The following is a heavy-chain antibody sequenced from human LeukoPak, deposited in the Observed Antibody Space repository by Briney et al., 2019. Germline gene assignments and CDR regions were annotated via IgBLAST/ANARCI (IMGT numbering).Heavy chain of an antibody. CDR1: GFTFNNYW. J-gene: IGHJ4*02. Sequence: GGSLRLSCAASGFTFNNYWLHWVRQVPGKGLMWVSRINGDGNNVNYADSVKGRFTISRDNAKNTLHLQMNSLRAEDTAVYYCAAGPAGNGHLSSYWGQGTRVTVSS. V-gene: IGHV3-74*01. CDR3: AAGPAGNGHLSSY. CDR2: INGDGNNV. D-gene: IGHD1-1*01.